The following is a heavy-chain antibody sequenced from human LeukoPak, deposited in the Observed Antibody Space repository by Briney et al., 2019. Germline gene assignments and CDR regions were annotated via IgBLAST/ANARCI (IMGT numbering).Heavy chain of an antibody. CDR1: GYTFTSYD. J-gene: IGHJ4*02. V-gene: IGHV1-8*02. D-gene: IGHD6-19*01. CDR2: VNPNSGNT. CDR3: ARVWLLEYFDY. Sequence: ASVKVSCKASGYTFTSYDINWVRQATGQGLEWMGWVNPNSGNTRYAQKFQGRLTMTRNTSISTAYMELSSLRSEDTAVYYCARVWLLEYFDYWGQGTLVTVSS.